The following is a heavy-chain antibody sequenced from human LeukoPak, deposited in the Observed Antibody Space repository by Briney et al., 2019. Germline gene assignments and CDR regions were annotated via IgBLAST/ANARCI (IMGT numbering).Heavy chain of an antibody. CDR3: ARDRIAATATDWFDP. CDR2: ISYDGSNK. Sequence: GGSLRLSCAASGFTFSSYAMHWVRQAPGKGLERVAVISYDGSNKYYADSVKGRFTISRDNSKNMLYLQVNSLRDEDTAVFYCARDRIAATATDWFDPWGQGTVVTVSS. D-gene: IGHD6-13*01. CDR1: GFTFSSYA. V-gene: IGHV3-30*04. J-gene: IGHJ5*02.